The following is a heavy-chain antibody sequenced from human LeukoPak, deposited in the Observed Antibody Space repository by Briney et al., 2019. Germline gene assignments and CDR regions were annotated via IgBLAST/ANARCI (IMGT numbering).Heavy chain of an antibody. CDR3: ATKGGLTPNTLAM. CDR1: GYNFSVYY. Sequence: GASVKVSCKGSGYNFSVYYMHWVRQAPGQGLEWMGWMDPNSGDTIYAPKFQGRVSMTRDTSITTAYMELSSLTFDDSAIHYCATKGGLTPNTLAMWGHGTMVTVSS. V-gene: IGHV1-2*02. D-gene: IGHD2-15*01. CDR2: MDPNSGDT. J-gene: IGHJ3*01.